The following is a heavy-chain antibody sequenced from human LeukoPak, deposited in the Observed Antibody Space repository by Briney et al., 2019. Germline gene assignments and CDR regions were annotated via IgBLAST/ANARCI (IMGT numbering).Heavy chain of an antibody. CDR3: ARYGSGSYIDY. Sequence: SETLSLTCAVSGGSISSNNWWSWVRQPPGKGLEWIGEIYHSGSTNYNPSLKSRVTVSVDKSKNQFSLELTSVTAADTAVYYCARYGSGSYIDYWGQGTLVTVSS. CDR1: GGSISSNNW. CDR2: IYHSGST. V-gene: IGHV4-4*02. J-gene: IGHJ4*02. D-gene: IGHD3-10*01.